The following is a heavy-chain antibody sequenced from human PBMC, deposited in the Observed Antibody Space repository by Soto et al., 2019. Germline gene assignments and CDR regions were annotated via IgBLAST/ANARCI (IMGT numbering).Heavy chain of an antibody. CDR3: ARSLGYSGYVPFDY. D-gene: IGHD5-12*01. Sequence: SETLSLACTVSGGSISSYYWSWVRQPPGKGLEWIGYIYYSGSTDHNPSLKSRVTLSVDTSKNQFSLKLTSVTAADTAVYFCARSLGYSGYVPFDYWGQGTLVTVSS. CDR2: IYYSGST. CDR1: GGSISSYY. V-gene: IGHV4-59*01. J-gene: IGHJ4*02.